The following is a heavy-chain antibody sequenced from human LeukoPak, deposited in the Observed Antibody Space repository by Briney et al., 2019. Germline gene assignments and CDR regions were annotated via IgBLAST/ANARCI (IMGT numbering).Heavy chain of an antibody. J-gene: IGHJ3*01. Sequence: SQTLSLTCAISGDSVSNSSAAWNWIRQSPSRGLEWLGRTYYRSKWYNDYAVTMKSRITISPDTSKNQFSLQLNSVTPDDTAVYYCACDEGSNLDAFDVWGQGTMVTVSS. CDR1: GDSVSNSSAA. D-gene: IGHD2-8*01. CDR2: TYYRSKWYN. CDR3: ACDEGSNLDAFDV. V-gene: IGHV6-1*01.